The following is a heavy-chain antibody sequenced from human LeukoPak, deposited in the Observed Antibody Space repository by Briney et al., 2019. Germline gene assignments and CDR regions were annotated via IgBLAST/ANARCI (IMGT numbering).Heavy chain of an antibody. J-gene: IGHJ4*02. D-gene: IGHD3-22*01. V-gene: IGHV4-38-2*02. CDR1: GYSISSGYY. CDR3: ARAKRGYYDSSGYNY. CDR2: IYHSGST. Sequence: PSETLSLTCTVSGYSISSGYYWGWIRQPPGKGLEWIGSIYHSGSTYYNPSLKSRVTISVDTSKNQFSLKLSSVTAADTAVYYCARAKRGYYDSSGYNYWGQGTLVTVSS.